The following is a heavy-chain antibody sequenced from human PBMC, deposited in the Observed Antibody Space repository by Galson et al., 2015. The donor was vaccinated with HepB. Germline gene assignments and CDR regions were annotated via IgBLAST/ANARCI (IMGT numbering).Heavy chain of an antibody. J-gene: IGHJ6*02. D-gene: IGHD6-13*01. CDR1: GYIVTSYA. V-gene: IGHV1-18*01. CDR3: ASLLRAAAAIPYYYVMDV. Sequence: SVKVSCKASGYIVTSYAISWVRQAPGQGLEWMGWISAYNGNTNYAQKLQGRVTMTTDTSTSTAYMELRSLRSDDTAVYYCASLLRAAAAIPYYYVMDVWGQGTTVTVSS. CDR2: ISAYNGNT.